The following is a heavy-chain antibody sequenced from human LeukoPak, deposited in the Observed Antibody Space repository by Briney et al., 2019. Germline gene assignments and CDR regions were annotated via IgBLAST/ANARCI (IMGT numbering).Heavy chain of an antibody. CDR3: ARSRSQAGRKAYFDY. CDR1: GFTFSDYY. D-gene: IGHD1-26*01. Sequence: GGSLRLSCAASGFTFSDYYMSWIRQAPGKGLEWVSYISSSGSTIYYADSVKGRFTISRDNAKNSLYLQMNSLRAEETAVYYCARSRSQAGRKAYFDYWGQGTLVTVSS. V-gene: IGHV3-11*01. CDR2: ISSSGSTI. J-gene: IGHJ4*02.